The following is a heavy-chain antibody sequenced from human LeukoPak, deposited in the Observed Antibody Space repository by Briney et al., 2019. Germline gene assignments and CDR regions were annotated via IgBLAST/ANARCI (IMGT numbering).Heavy chain of an antibody. CDR1: GYTFTSYY. CDR3: ARDPMIVVAPDY. CDR2: INPSGGST. V-gene: IGHV1-46*01. D-gene: IGHD3-22*01. J-gene: IGHJ4*02. Sequence: ASVKVSCKASGYTFTSYYMHWVRQAPGQGLEWMGIINPSGGSTSYAQKFQGRVTMTRDTSTSTAYMELRSLRSDDTAVYYCARDPMIVVAPDYWGQGTLVTVSS.